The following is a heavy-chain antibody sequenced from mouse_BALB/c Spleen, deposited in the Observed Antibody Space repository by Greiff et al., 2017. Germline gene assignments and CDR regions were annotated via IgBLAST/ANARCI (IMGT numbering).Heavy chain of an antibody. Sequence: EVQLVESGAELVKPGASVKLSCTASGFNIKDTYMHWVKQRPEQGLEWIGRIDPANGNTKYDPKFQGKATITADTSSNTAYLQLSSLTSEDTAVYYCARSETFNAYWGQGTLVTVSA. V-gene: IGHV14-3*02. CDR1: GFNIKDTY. J-gene: IGHJ3*01. CDR2: IDPANGNT. CDR3: ARSETFNAY.